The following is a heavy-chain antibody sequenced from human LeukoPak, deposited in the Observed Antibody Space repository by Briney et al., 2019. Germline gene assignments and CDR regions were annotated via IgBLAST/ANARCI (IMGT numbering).Heavy chain of an antibody. CDR3: ARGGRYFDSYFDY. D-gene: IGHD3-9*01. J-gene: IGHJ4*02. V-gene: IGHV4-34*01. CDR2: INHSGST. CDR1: GGSFSGYY. Sequence: PSETLSLTCAVYGGSFSGYYWSWIRQPPGKGLEWIGEINHSGSTNYNPSLKSRVTISVDTSKNQFSLKLSSVTAADTAVYYCARGGRYFDSYFDYWGQGTLVTVSS.